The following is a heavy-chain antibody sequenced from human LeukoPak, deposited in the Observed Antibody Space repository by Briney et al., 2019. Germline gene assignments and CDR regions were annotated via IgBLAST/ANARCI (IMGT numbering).Heavy chain of an antibody. V-gene: IGHV1-69*05. J-gene: IGHJ4*02. D-gene: IGHD3-3*01. CDR1: GGTFSSYA. Sequence: GASVKVSCKASGGTFSSYAISWVRQAPGQGLEWMGGIIPIFGTANYAQKFQGRVTITTDESTSTAYMELSSLRSEDTAVYYCAILLRGRFFQDYWGQGTLVTVSS. CDR3: AILLRGRFFQDY. CDR2: IIPIFGTA.